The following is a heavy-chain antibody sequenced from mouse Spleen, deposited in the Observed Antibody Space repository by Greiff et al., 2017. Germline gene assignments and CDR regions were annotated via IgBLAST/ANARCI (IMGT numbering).Heavy chain of an antibody. V-gene: IGHV1-9*01. D-gene: IGHD2-5*01. Sequence: QVQLQRSGAELMKPGASVKLSCKATGYTFTGYWIEWVKQRPGHGLEWIGEILPGSGSTNYNEKFKGKATFTADTSSNTAYMQLSSLTTEDSAIYYCARWGGYYSNYEDAMDYWGQGTSVTVSS. CDR1: GYTFTGYW. CDR3: ARWGGYYSNYEDAMDY. CDR2: ILPGSGST. J-gene: IGHJ4*01.